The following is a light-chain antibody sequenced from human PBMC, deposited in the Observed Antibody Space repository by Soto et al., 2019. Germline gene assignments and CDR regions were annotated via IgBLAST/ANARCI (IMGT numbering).Light chain of an antibody. J-gene: IGKJ5*01. V-gene: IGKV3-20*01. CDR3: QQYGSSPPIT. CDR1: QSVSSSY. CDR2: GAS. Sequence: EIVLTQSPGTLSLSPGERATLSCRASQSVSSSYLAWYQQKPGQAPRLLIYGASSRATGIPDRFSGSGSGTDFTLTISRLEPEDFAVYYCQQYGSSPPITFRQRTRLQIK.